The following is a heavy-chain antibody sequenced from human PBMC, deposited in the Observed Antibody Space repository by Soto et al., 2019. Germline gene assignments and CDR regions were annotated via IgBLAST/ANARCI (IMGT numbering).Heavy chain of an antibody. D-gene: IGHD3-9*01. Sequence: EVQLVESGGGLVQPGGSLRLSCAASGFTFSSYWMHWVRQAPGKGLVWVSRINSDGSSTSYADFVKGRFTISRDNAKNTLYLQMNSLRAEDTAVYYCARPDWSLFGGFDYWGQGTLVTVSS. CDR3: ARPDWSLFGGFDY. V-gene: IGHV3-74*01. J-gene: IGHJ4*02. CDR1: GFTFSSYW. CDR2: INSDGSST.